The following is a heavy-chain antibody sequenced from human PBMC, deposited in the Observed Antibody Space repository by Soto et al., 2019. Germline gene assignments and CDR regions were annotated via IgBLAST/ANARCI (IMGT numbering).Heavy chain of an antibody. CDR3: ATSLNLVRGLPWAYYYGMDL. V-gene: IGHV4-39*01. Sequence: TSETLSLTCTVSGGSISSSSYYWGWIRQPPGKGLEWIGSIYYSGSTYYNPSLKSRVTISVDTSKNQFSLKLSSVAAADTAVYYCATSLNLVRGLPWAYYYGMDLWGQGTTVTVSS. CDR1: GGSISSSSYY. D-gene: IGHD3-10*01. CDR2: IYYSGST. J-gene: IGHJ6*02.